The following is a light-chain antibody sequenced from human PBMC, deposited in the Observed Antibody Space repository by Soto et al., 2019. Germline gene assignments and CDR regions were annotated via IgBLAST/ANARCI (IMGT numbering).Light chain of an antibody. V-gene: IGKV1-39*01. CDR2: AAS. J-gene: IGKJ4*01. CDR1: QYIGRY. Sequence: DIQMTQSPSSLSASVGDRVTITCRAGQYIGRYLNWYQQKPGKAPKLLIYAASSLHSGVPSRFSGSGSGTDFTLTISRQQPDDFATYSYQQTYSTPLTFGGGTKVEIK. CDR3: QQTYSTPLT.